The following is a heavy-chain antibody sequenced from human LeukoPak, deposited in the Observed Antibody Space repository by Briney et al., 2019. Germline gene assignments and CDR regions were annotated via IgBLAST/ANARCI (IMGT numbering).Heavy chain of an antibody. CDR3: ARDWGVGGRPGYMDV. CDR2: INHSGST. J-gene: IGHJ6*03. Sequence: PSETLSLTCAVYGGSFSGYYWSWIRQPPGKGLEWIGEINHSGSTNYNPSLKSRVTISVGTSKNQFSLKLSSVTAADTAVYFCARDWGVGGRPGYMDVWGKGTTVTVSS. D-gene: IGHD6-6*01. V-gene: IGHV4-34*01. CDR1: GGSFSGYY.